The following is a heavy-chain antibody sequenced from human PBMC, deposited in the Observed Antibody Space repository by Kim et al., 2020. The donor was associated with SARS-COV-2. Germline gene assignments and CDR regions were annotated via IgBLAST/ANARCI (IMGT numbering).Heavy chain of an antibody. CDR2: ISSSSSYT. CDR1: GFTFSDYY. CDR3: ARVGYDYVWGSYRDYYYYYGMDV. D-gene: IGHD3-16*02. Sequence: GGSLRLSCAASGFTFSDYYMSWIRQAPGKGLEWVSYISSSSSYTNYADSVKGRFTISRDNAKNSLYLQMNSLRAEDTAVYYCARVGYDYVWGSYRDYYYYYGMDVGGQGPTVTVSS. J-gene: IGHJ6*02. V-gene: IGHV3-11*05.